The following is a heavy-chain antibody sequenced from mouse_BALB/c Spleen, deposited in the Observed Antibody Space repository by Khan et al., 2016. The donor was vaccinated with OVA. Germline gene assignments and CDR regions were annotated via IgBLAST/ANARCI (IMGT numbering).Heavy chain of an antibody. CDR2: IWSDGST. CDR3: ARQPYYHYYVMDY. J-gene: IGHJ4*01. D-gene: IGHD2-10*01. V-gene: IGHV2-6-1*01. CDR1: GFSLTNYG. Sequence: VELVESGPGLVAPSQSLSITCTISGFSLTNYGVHWVRQPPGKGLEWLVVIWSDGSTTYNSTLKSRLSISKDNSKSQVFLKMNSLQTDDTVMYYCARQPYYHYYVMDYWGQGTSVTVSS.